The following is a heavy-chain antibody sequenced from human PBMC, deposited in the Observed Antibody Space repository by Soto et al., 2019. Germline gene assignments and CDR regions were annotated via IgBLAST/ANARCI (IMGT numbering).Heavy chain of an antibody. CDR1: GGSFSGYY. V-gene: IGHV4-34*01. D-gene: IGHD2-8*02. Sequence: PSETLSLTCAVYGGSFSGYYWTWIRQPPGTGLEWIGEINHSGSTNYNPSFKSRVTISVDTSKNQFSLKLTSVTAADTAVYYCARDIITGLFDYWGQGTLVTVS. CDR2: INHSGST. J-gene: IGHJ4*02. CDR3: ARDIITGLFDY.